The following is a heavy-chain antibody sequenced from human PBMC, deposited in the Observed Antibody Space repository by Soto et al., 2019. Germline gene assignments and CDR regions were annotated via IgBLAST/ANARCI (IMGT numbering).Heavy chain of an antibody. CDR1: GFMFGSYA. CDR2: ISGGGSTT. V-gene: IGHV3-23*01. Sequence: EVQLLESGGGLVQPGGSLRLSCATSGFMFGSYAMNWVRQAPGRGLEWVSVISGGGSTTNYADSVRGRFTTSRDSSTDTVYLQMYSQRVEYTAVYYCAKARKYSSPYDSWGHGTLVTVSS. CDR3: AKARKYSSPYDS. J-gene: IGHJ5*01. D-gene: IGHD6-19*01.